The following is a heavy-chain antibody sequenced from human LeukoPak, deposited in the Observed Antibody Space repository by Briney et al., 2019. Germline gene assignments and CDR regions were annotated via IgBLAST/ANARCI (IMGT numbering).Heavy chain of an antibody. CDR2: ISNSGGRT. CDR1: GFTFSSYA. Sequence: GGSLRLSCAASGFTFSSYAMSWVRQAPGKGLEWVSSISNSGGRTFYTDSVKGQFTISRDNSKITLYLQMNSLRAEDTAVYYCAKSYNGYESKPDYWGQGTLVTVSS. V-gene: IGHV3-23*01. D-gene: IGHD5-12*01. CDR3: AKSYNGYESKPDY. J-gene: IGHJ4*02.